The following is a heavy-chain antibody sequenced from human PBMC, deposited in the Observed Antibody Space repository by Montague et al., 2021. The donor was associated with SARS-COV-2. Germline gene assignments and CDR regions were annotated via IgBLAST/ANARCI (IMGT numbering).Heavy chain of an antibody. Sequence: SETLSLTCEVSGDAISSYYWSWIRQSPGKGLEWIGYVHYTGSTKYNPSLKTRVTLSLGTPKNHFSLKLRSVTAADTAIYYCATAQNTCFIANCVNYFDVWGLGALVTVSS. CDR2: VHYTGST. V-gene: IGHV4-59*01. D-gene: IGHD1-1*01. J-gene: IGHJ4*02. CDR1: GDAISSYY. CDR3: ATAQNTCFIANCVNYFDV.